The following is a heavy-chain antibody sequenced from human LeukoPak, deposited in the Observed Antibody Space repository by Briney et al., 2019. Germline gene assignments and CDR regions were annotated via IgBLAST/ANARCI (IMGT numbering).Heavy chain of an antibody. V-gene: IGHV1-46*01. CDR3: ARDRGIVGARGVDY. CDR1: GYSFTNYY. J-gene: IGHJ4*02. CDR2: INPSGGST. D-gene: IGHD1-26*01. Sequence: ASVTVSCMPSGYSFTNYYMHRVRRAPGPPLEWLGIINPSGGSTSYAQKFQGRVTMTTDTSTSTAYMELRSLRSDDTAVYYCARDRGIVGARGVDYWGQGTLVTVSS.